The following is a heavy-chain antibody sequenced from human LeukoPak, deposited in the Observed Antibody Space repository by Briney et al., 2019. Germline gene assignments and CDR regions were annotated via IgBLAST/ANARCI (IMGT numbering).Heavy chain of an antibody. Sequence: ASVKVSCKASGYTFTSYGISWVRQAPGQGLEWMGWISAYNGNTNYAQKLQGRVTMTADTSTSTAYMELRSLRSDDTAVYYCARDSGRYDFWSGYRPLYYFDYWGQGTLVTVSS. CDR2: ISAYNGNT. CDR3: ARDSGRYDFWSGYRPLYYFDY. V-gene: IGHV1-18*01. D-gene: IGHD3-3*01. J-gene: IGHJ4*02. CDR1: GYTFTSYG.